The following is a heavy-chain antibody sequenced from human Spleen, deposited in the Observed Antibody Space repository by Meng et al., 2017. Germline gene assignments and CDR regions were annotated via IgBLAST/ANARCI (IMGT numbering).Heavy chain of an antibody. D-gene: IGHD3-9*01. CDR1: GGSFSGYY. Sequence: GSGLCKPSETLSLTCAVYGGSFSGYYWSWIRQPPGKGLEWIGEINHSGSTNSNPSLKSRVTISVDTSKNQFSLKLSSVTAADTVVYYCARGGARYDILTGYYSAYFDYWGQGTLVTVSS. J-gene: IGHJ4*02. CDR2: INHSGST. CDR3: ARGGARYDILTGYYSAYFDY. V-gene: IGHV4-34*01.